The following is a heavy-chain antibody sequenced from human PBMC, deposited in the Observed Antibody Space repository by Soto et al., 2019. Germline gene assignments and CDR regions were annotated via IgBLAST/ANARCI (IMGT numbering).Heavy chain of an antibody. CDR1: GFTFNSYG. D-gene: IGHD3-10*01. V-gene: IGHV3-30*03. CDR3: GRTGTAWSTSTYYPLAV. Sequence: QVQLVESGGGVVQPGRSLRLSCAASGFTFNSYGMHWVRQGPGNGLEWVAFISYDSTKTYYADSVKGRFTISRDNSNSALNVQMNSRTGENTAFYYGGRTGTAWSTSTYYPLAVWGQGTRVTAS. J-gene: IGHJ6*02. CDR2: ISYDSTKT.